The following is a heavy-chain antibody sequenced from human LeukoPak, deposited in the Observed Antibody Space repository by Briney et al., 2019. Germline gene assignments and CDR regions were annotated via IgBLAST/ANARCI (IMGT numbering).Heavy chain of an antibody. CDR2: LYYSGNT. J-gene: IGHJ3*02. CDR1: GGSIRSSSYY. Sequence: SETLSFTCTVSGGSIRSSSYYWGWIRQPPGKGLEWIGSLYYSGNTYYYPPLKSRVTISVDTSKNQFSLRLSSVTAADTAVYYCARHAPIKTTVTTSDAFDIWGQGTMVTVSS. V-gene: IGHV4-39*01. D-gene: IGHD4-17*01. CDR3: ARHAPIKTTVTTSDAFDI.